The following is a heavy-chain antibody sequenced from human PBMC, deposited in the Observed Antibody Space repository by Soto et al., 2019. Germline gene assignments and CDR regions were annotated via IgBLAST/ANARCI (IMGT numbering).Heavy chain of an antibody. J-gene: IGHJ6*02. V-gene: IGHV5-51*01. CDR3: ASSTSNFVYYYGMDV. CDR2: IYPGDSDT. D-gene: IGHD2-2*01. Sequence: SLKISCKGSGYSFTSYWIGWVRQMPGKGLEWMGIIYPGDSDTRYSPSFQGQVTISADKSISTAYLQWSSLKASDTAMYYCASSTSNFVYYYGMDVWGQGTTVTVSS. CDR1: GYSFTSYW.